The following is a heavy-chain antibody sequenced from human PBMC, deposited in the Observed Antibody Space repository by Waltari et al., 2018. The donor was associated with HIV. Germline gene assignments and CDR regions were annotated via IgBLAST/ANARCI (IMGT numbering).Heavy chain of an antibody. Sequence: QVHLVESGGGVVQPGRSLRLSCAASGLTFSTYVMLWVRQAPGKGLEWVADISYDGSDKYHADSVKGRFTISRDNSRNTLYLQMKSLRPEDTAVYFCAREFYYDSTGYNSGFDYWGQGTLVTVSS. CDR1: GLTFSTYV. D-gene: IGHD3-22*01. CDR3: AREFYYDSTGYNSGFDY. J-gene: IGHJ4*02. CDR2: ISYDGSDK. V-gene: IGHV3-30*01.